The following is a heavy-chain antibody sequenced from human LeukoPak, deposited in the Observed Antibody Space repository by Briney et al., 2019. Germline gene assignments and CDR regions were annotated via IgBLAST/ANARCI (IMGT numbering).Heavy chain of an antibody. D-gene: IGHD6-13*01. CDR2: IKQDGSEK. CDR3: ATDGGPGYSSSWYLY. J-gene: IGHJ4*02. CDR1: GFTFSSYW. Sequence: GGSLRLSCAASGFTFSSYWMSWVRQAPGKGLEWVANIKQDGSEKYYVGSVKGRFTISRDNAKNSLYLQMNSLRAEDTAVYYCATDGGPGYSSSWYLYWGQGTLVTVSS. V-gene: IGHV3-7*01.